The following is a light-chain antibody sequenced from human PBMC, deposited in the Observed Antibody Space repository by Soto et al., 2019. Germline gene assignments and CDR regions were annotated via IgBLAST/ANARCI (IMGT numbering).Light chain of an antibody. V-gene: IGKV1D-13*01. CDR1: QGISSA. Sequence: IQMTQSPSSLSASVGDRVTITCRASQGISSALAWYQQKPGKAPKLLIYDASSLESGVPSRFSGSGSGTDFTLTISSLQPEDFATYYCQQYNYFWAFGQGTKVDI. J-gene: IGKJ1*01. CDR3: QQYNYFWA. CDR2: DAS.